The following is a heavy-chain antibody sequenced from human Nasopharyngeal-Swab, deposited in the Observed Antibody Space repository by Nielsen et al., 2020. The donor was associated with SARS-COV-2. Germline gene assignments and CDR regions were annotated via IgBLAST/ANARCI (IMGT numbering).Heavy chain of an antibody. CDR2: IKQDGSEK. J-gene: IGHJ4*02. V-gene: IGHV3-7*01. D-gene: IGHD3-10*01. CDR3: ARAGVGSGSYYWS. CDR1: GFTFSNAW. Sequence: GGSLRLSCAASGFTFSNAWMSWVRQAPGKGLEWVANIKQDGSEKYYVDSVKGRFTISRDNAKNSLYLQMNSLRAEDTAVYYCARAGVGSGSYYWSWGQGTLVTVSS.